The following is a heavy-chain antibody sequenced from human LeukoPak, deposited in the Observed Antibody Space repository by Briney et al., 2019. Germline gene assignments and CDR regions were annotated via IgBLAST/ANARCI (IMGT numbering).Heavy chain of an antibody. D-gene: IGHD3-22*01. CDR3: ARERRPYGGTMIVVVPNVFDY. V-gene: IGHV1-18*01. CDR2: ISAYNGNT. Sequence: ASVKVSCKASGYTFTSYGISWVRQAPGQGLEWMGWISAYNGNTNYAQKLQGRVTMTTDTSTSTVYMELSSLRSEDTAVYYCARERRPYGGTMIVVVPNVFDYWGQGTLVTVSS. CDR1: GYTFTSYG. J-gene: IGHJ4*02.